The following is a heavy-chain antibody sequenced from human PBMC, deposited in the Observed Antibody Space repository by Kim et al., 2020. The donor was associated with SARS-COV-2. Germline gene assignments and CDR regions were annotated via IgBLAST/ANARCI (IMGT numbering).Heavy chain of an antibody. CDR3: ATGPVDQYKIAFYFDC. V-gene: IGHV3-15*01. Sequence: GGSLRLSCAASGFIFSNVWMNWVRQAPGKGLEWVGLIKSKTDGGTTDYAAPVTGRFTIPRDDTETTLFLQMNNLKVEDTAVYYCATGPVDQYKIAFYFDCGGQGALVTVTS. D-gene: IGHD1-1*01. CDR1: GFIFSNVW. CDR2: IKSKTDGGTT. J-gene: IGHJ4*02.